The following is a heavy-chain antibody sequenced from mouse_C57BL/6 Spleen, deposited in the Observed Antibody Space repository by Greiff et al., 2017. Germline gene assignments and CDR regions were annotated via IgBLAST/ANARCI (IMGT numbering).Heavy chain of an antibody. Sequence: EVQLQQSGPELVKPGASVKISCKASGYTFTDYYMNWVKQSHGKSLEWIGDINPNNGGTSYNQKFKGKATLTVDKSSSTAYMELRSLTSEDSAVYYCARDGEYYGSRGYFDYWGQGTTLTVSS. CDR2: INPNNGGT. CDR1: GYTFTDYY. V-gene: IGHV1-26*01. D-gene: IGHD1-1*01. J-gene: IGHJ2*01. CDR3: ARDGEYYGSRGYFDY.